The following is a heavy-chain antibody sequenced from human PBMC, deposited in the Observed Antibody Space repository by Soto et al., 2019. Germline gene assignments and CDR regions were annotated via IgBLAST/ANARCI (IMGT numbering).Heavy chain of an antibody. Sequence: GGSLRLSCTASGFTFGDYAMSWFRQAPGKGLEWVGFIRSKAYGGTTEYAASVKGRFTISRDDSKSIAYLQMNSLKTEDTAVYYCTRARGDSSSLNWGQGTLVTVSS. CDR2: IRSKAYGGTT. J-gene: IGHJ4*02. D-gene: IGHD6-6*01. V-gene: IGHV3-49*03. CDR3: TRARGDSSSLN. CDR1: GFTFGDYA.